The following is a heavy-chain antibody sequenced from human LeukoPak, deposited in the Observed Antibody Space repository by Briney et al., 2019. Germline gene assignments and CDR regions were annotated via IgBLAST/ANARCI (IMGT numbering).Heavy chain of an antibody. CDR2: ISAYNGNT. D-gene: IGHD3-10*01. Sequence: ASVKVSCKASGYTFTSYGISWVRQAPGQGLEWMGWISAYNGNTNYAQKFQGRVTMTTDTSTTTADMEVRSLRSDDTAIYYCARAASGAGRYRAFDIWGQGTMVTVSS. CDR3: ARAASGAGRYRAFDI. V-gene: IGHV1-18*01. J-gene: IGHJ3*02. CDR1: GYTFTSYG.